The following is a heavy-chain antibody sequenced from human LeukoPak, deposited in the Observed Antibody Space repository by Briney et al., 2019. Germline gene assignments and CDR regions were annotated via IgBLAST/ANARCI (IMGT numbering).Heavy chain of an antibody. CDR2: ISYDGSNK. CDR3: AKDVAYNYYDSSGYYSRPDY. Sequence: AGGSLRLSCAASGFTFSSYGMHWVRQAPGKGLEWVAFISYDGSNKYYADSVKGRFTISRDNSKNTLYLQMNSLRAEDTAVYYCAKDVAYNYYDSSGYYSRPDYWGQGTLVTVSS. J-gene: IGHJ4*02. D-gene: IGHD3-22*01. V-gene: IGHV3-30*18. CDR1: GFTFSSYG.